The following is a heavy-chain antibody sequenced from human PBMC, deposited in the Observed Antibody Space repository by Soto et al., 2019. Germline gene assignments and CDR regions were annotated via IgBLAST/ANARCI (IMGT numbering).Heavy chain of an antibody. CDR3: AKGDYYDSSGHY. D-gene: IGHD3-22*01. Sequence: EVQLLESGGGLVQPGGSLRLSCAASGFTFSSYAMSWVRQAPGKGLEWVSAISGSGGSTYYADSVKGRFTIPRDNSKNTLYLQMNRLRAEDTAVYYCAKGDYYDSSGHYWGQGTLVTVSS. J-gene: IGHJ4*02. CDR1: GFTFSSYA. V-gene: IGHV3-23*01. CDR2: ISGSGGST.